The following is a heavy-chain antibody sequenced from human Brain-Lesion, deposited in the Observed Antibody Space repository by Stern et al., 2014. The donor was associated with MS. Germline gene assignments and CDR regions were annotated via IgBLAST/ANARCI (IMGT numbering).Heavy chain of an antibody. V-gene: IGHV3-74*02. J-gene: IGHJ4*02. CDR2: INRDGSTT. D-gene: IGHD3-10*01. Sequence: VQLVESGGGLVQPGGPLRLSCAASGFTFSNSWMHWVRQAPGKGLVWVSRINRDGSTTTYADSVKGRFTISRDNAKNTLYLQMSSLRAEDTAVYYCTILSGPYDHWGQGTLVTVSS. CDR3: TILSGPYDH. CDR1: GFTFSNSW.